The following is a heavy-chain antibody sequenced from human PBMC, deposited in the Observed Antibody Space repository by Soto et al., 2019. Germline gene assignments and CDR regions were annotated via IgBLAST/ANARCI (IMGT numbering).Heavy chain of an antibody. CDR3: ARYRHCSGDSCNYYYIMDV. J-gene: IGHJ6*02. CDR1: GFTFSSYN. Sequence: GGSLRLSCAASGFTFSSYNMNWVRQAPGKGLEWVSSISSSSSYIYYADSVKGRFTISRDNAKNSLYLQMSSLRSDDTAVYFCARYRHCSGDSCNYYYIMDVWGQGTTVTVSS. V-gene: IGHV3-21*04. D-gene: IGHD2-15*01. CDR2: ISSSSSYI.